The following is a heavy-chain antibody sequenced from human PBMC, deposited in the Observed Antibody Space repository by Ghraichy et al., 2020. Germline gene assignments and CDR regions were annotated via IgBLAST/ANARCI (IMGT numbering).Heavy chain of an antibody. CDR3: TREGYDFWSGYTQKLDY. CDR2: IRSKAYGGTT. V-gene: IGHV3-49*03. J-gene: IGHJ4*02. Sequence: GGSLILSCTASGFTFGDYAMSWFRQAPGKGLEWVGFIRSKAYGGTTEYAASVKGRFTISRDDSKSIAYLQMNSLKTEDTAVYYCTREGYDFWSGYTQKLDYWGQGTLVTVSS. D-gene: IGHD3-3*01. CDR1: GFTFGDYA.